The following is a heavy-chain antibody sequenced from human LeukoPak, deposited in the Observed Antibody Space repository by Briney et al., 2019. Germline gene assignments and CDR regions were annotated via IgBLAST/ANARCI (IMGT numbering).Heavy chain of an antibody. CDR1: GGSISSYY. J-gene: IGHJ4*02. D-gene: IGHD6-13*01. V-gene: IGHV4-59*08. Sequence: SETLSLPCNVSGGSISSYYWSWIRQPPGKGLEWIGYIYRTGSTNYNPSLKSRVTISADTSKSQFSLSLNSVTAADTAVYYCARQRDLQQLAPFDYWGQGTLVTVSS. CDR3: ARQRDLQQLAPFDY. CDR2: IYRTGST.